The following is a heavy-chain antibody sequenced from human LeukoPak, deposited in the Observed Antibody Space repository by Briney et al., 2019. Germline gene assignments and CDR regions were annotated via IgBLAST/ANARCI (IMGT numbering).Heavy chain of an antibody. J-gene: IGHJ4*02. CDR1: GGSFSGYY. CDR3: ARKGLGRLYYYGSGSYYPH. V-gene: IGHV4-34*01. CDR2: INHSGST. D-gene: IGHD3-10*01. Sequence: PSETLSLTCAVYGGSFSGYYWSWIRQPPGKGLEWIGEINHSGSTNYNPSLKSRVTMSVDTSKNQFSLKLSSVTAADTAVYYCARKGLGRLYYYGSGSYYPHWGQGTLVTVSS.